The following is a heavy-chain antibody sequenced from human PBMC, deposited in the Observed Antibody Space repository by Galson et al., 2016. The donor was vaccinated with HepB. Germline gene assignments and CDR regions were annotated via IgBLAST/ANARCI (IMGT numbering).Heavy chain of an antibody. CDR1: GFTLAGNA. Sequence: SLRLSCAASGFTLAGNAMTWARQAPGKGLEWVADIRHNGATYDADSVKGRFTISGDNSKNMLYFQMNRLRVADTAIYYCGGHGGNSAWGQGTLVTASS. CDR2: IRHNGAT. V-gene: IGHV3-23*01. D-gene: IGHD4-23*01. CDR3: GGHGGNSA. J-gene: IGHJ4*02.